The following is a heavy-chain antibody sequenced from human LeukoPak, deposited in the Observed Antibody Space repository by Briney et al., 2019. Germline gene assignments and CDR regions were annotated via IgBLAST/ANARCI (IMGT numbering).Heavy chain of an antibody. CDR2: IHNDGTT. D-gene: IGHD3-16*01. CDR3: ARYDYVWGSFDY. V-gene: IGHV3-53*01. J-gene: IGHJ4*02. Sequence: GGSLRLSCAASRFTVSGNYMTWVRQAPGEGLEWVSNIHNDGTTYYADSVKGRFTISRDNSKNTLYLHMNSLRVEDTAVYYCARYDYVWGSFDYWGQGTLVTVSS. CDR1: RFTVSGNY.